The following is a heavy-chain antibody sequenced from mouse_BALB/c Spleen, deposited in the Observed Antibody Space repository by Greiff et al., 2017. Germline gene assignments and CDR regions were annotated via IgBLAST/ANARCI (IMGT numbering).Heavy chain of an antibody. J-gene: IGHJ3*01. Sequence: VMLVESGAELAKPGASVKMSCKASGYTFTSYWMHWVKQRPGQGLEWIGYINPSTGYTEYNQKFKDKATLTADKSSSTAYMQLSSLTSEDSAVYYCARLLDYYGSTFAYWGQGTLVTVSA. CDR3: ARLLDYYGSTFAY. V-gene: IGHV1-7*01. D-gene: IGHD1-1*01. CDR2: INPSTGYT. CDR1: GYTFTSYW.